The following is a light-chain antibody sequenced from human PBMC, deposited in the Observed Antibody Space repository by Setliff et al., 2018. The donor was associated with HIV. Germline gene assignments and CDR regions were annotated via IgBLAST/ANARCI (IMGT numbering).Light chain of an antibody. J-gene: IGLJ1*01. CDR1: SSDVGIYNL. CDR3: CSYTTYSTYV. CDR2: EVN. Sequence: QSVLTQPASVSGSPGQSIAISCTGTSSDVGIYNLVSWYQHHPGKAPKLIIYEVNKRPSGVSNRFSGSKSGNTASLTISGLQPEDKTDYYCCSYTTYSTYVFGTGTKVTVL. V-gene: IGLV2-23*02.